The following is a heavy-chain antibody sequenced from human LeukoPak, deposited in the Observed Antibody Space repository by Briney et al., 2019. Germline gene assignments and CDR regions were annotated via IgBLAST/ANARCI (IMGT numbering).Heavy chain of an antibody. CDR3: AKGSHSSGWYYFDY. J-gene: IGHJ4*02. CDR1: GFTFSRYG. Sequence: PGRSLRLPCAASGFTFSRYGMHWVRQAPGKGLEWVAVIWYDGSNKYYADSVKGRFTISRDNSKNTLYLQMNSLRAEDTAVYYCAKGSHSSGWYYFDYWGQGTLVTVSS. CDR2: IWYDGSNK. V-gene: IGHV3-33*06. D-gene: IGHD6-19*01.